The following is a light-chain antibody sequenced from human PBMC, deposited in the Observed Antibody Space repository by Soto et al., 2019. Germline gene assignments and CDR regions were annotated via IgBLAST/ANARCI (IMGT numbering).Light chain of an antibody. V-gene: IGKV3-15*01. CDR1: QYVSSN. Sequence: EIVMTQSAATLSVSPGERATLSCRASQYVSSNLAWYQQKPGQAPRLLIYGASTRATGIPARFSGSGSGTEFTLTISSLQSEDSALYYCQQYHNWPPGITFGQGTRLEIK. J-gene: IGKJ5*01. CDR2: GAS. CDR3: QQYHNWPPGIT.